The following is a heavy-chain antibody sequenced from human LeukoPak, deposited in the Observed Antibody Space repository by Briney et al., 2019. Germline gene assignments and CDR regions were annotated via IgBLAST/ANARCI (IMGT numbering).Heavy chain of an antibody. V-gene: IGHV4-59*12. J-gene: IGHJ6*02. CDR2: IYSSGST. D-gene: IGHD3-3*01. CDR3: ARGPYDFWSGYYRRYYGMDV. CDR1: AGSISSYY. Sequence: PSETLSLTCTVSAGSISSYYWSWIRQPPGKGLEWIGYIYSSGSTNYNPSLKSRVTISVDTSKNQFSLKLSSVTAADTAVYYCARGPYDFWSGYYRRYYGMDVWGQGTTVTVSS.